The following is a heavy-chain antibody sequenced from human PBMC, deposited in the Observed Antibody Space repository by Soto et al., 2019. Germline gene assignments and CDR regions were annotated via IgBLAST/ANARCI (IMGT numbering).Heavy chain of an antibody. J-gene: IGHJ4*02. CDR3: ASSYDYGDYGFDY. CDR2: IYHSGST. D-gene: IGHD4-17*01. CDR1: GGSISSGGYS. Sequence: PSETLSLTCAVSGGSISSGGYSWSWIRQPPGKGLEWIGYIYHSGSTYYNPSLKSRVTISVDRSKNQFSLKLSSVTAADTAVYYCASSYDYGDYGFDYWGQGTLVTVYS. V-gene: IGHV4-30-2*01.